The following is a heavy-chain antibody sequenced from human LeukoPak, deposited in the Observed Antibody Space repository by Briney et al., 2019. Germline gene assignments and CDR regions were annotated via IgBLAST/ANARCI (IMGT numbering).Heavy chain of an antibody. J-gene: IGHJ4*02. D-gene: IGHD6-13*01. CDR2: IRNKANNYAT. CDR3: MRQDVGQLDFDY. V-gene: IGHV3-73*01. CDR1: GFIFSDSG. Sequence: GGSLRLSCVASGFIFSDSGMHWVRQVSGKGLEWVGRIRNKANNYATTYSASVKGRFTIFRDDSKSTAYLQMNSLKTDDTAVYYYMRQDVGQLDFDYWGQGTLVTVSS.